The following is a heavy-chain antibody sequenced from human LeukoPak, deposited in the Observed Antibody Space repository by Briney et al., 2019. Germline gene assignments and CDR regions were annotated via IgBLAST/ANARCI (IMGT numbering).Heavy chain of an antibody. CDR2: IYHSGST. CDR1: GGSFSGYY. V-gene: IGHV4-34*01. J-gene: IGHJ4*02. CDR3: ASLLE. Sequence: PSETLSLTCAVYGGSFSGYYWSWIRQPPGKGLEWIGSIYHSGSTYYNPSLKSRVTISVDTSKNQFSLKLSSVTAADTAVYYCASLLEWGQGTLVTVSS.